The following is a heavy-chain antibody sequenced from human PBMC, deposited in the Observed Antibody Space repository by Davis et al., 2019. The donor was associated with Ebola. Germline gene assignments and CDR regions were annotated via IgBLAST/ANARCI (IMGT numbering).Heavy chain of an antibody. CDR3: ARDGSYYIGHCVSASCFGIDY. CDR1: GYTFTGYY. Sequence: ASVKVSCKASGYTFTGYYMHWVRQAPGQGLEWMGRINPNSGGTNYAQKLQGRVTMTTDTSTSTAYMELRSLRSDDTAFYYCARDGSYYIGHCVSASCFGIDYWGQGTLVTVSS. J-gene: IGHJ4*02. D-gene: IGHD2-2*01. CDR2: INPNSGGT. V-gene: IGHV1-2*06.